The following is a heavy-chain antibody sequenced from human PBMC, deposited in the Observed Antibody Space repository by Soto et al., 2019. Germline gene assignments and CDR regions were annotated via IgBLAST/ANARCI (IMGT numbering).Heavy chain of an antibody. CDR1: GYSFTSYW. J-gene: IGHJ3*02. V-gene: IGHV5-10-1*01. Sequence: PGESLKISCKGSGYSFTSYWISWVRQMPGKGLEWMGRIDPSDSYTNYSPSFQGHVTISADKSISTAYLQWSSLKASDTAMYYCARHPSTPFYDFWSGYYLEVAFDIWGQGTMVTVSS. D-gene: IGHD3-3*01. CDR3: ARHPSTPFYDFWSGYYLEVAFDI. CDR2: IDPSDSYT.